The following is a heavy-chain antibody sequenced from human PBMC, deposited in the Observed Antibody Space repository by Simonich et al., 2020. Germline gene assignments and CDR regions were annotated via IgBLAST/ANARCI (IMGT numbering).Heavy chain of an antibody. CDR3: ARASRGTWWYYYFDY. Sequence: QVQLVQSGAEVKKPGASVQVSCKASGSTFTSYGISWVRQAPGQGLEWRGWSGAYKGNTNYAQKLQGRVTMTTDTSTSKAYMELRSLRSDDTAVYYCARASRGTWWYYYFDYWGQGTLVTVSS. CDR1: GSTFTSYG. J-gene: IGHJ4*02. D-gene: IGHD2-15*01. CDR2: SGAYKGNT. V-gene: IGHV1-18*01.